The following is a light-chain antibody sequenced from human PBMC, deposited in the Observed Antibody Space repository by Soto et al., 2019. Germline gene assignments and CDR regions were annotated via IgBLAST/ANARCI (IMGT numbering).Light chain of an antibody. J-gene: IGLJ2*01. CDR1: TSDVGGYNY. V-gene: IGLV2-8*01. CDR3: SSYVASNTLA. CDR2: DVS. Sequence: QSVLTQPPSASGSPGQSVAISCTGTTSDVGGYNYVSWYQQHPGKAPKLIIYDVSKRPSGVPDRFSGSKSGNTASLTVSGLQGEDESDYYCSSYVASNTLAFGGGTKLTVL.